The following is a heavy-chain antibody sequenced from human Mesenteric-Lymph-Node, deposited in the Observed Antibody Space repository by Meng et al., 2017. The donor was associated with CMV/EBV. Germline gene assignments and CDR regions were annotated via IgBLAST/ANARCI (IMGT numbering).Heavy chain of an antibody. V-gene: IGHV3-74*01. CDR1: GFTFSSYW. CDR2: INSDGSST. J-gene: IGHJ4*02. Sequence: GGSLRLSCAASGFTFSSYWMHWVRQAPGKGLVWVSRINSDGSSTSYADSVKGRFTISRDNAKNTLYLQMNSLRAEDTAVYYCAKDSDDFWGTSFDHWGQGTLVTVSS. CDR3: AKDSDDFWGTSFDH. D-gene: IGHD3/OR15-3a*01.